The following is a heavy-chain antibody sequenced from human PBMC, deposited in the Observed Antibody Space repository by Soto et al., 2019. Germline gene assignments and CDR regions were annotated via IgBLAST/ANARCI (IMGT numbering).Heavy chain of an antibody. J-gene: IGHJ4*02. CDR3: ARDGYIVLMVFDY. CDR2: IYHSGST. V-gene: IGHV4-38-2*02. CDR1: GYSISSGYY. Sequence: SETLSLTCAVSGYSISSGYYWGWIRQPPGKGLEWIGSIYHSGSTYYNPSLKSRVTISVDTSKNQFSLKLSSVTAADTAVYYCARDGYIVLMVFDYWGQGTLVTVSS. D-gene: IGHD2-8*01.